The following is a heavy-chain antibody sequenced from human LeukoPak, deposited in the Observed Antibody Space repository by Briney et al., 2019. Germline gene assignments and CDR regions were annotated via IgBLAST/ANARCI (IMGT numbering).Heavy chain of an antibody. CDR3: ARSGSYSGPYVY. V-gene: IGHV4-39*07. D-gene: IGHD1-26*01. J-gene: IGHJ4*02. CDR2: IYYSGST. CDR1: GGSISSSSYY. Sequence: SETLSLTCTVSGGSISSSSYYWGWIRQPPGKGLEWIGSIYYSGSTYYNPSLKSRVTISVDTSKNQFSLKLSSVTAADTAVYYCARSGSYSGPYVYWGQGTVVTVSS.